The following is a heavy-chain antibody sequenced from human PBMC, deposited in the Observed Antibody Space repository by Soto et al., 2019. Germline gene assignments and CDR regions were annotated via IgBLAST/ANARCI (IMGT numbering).Heavy chain of an antibody. CDR3: ALRDYDSSGYTRSYYYGMDV. CDR1: GGTFSSYA. J-gene: IGHJ6*02. Sequence: ASVKVSCKASGGTFSSYAISWVRQAPGQGLEWMGGIIPIFGTANYAQKFQGRVTITADESTSTAYMELSSPRSEDTAVYYCALRDYDSSGYTRSYYYGMDVWGQGTTVTVSS. D-gene: IGHD3-22*01. CDR2: IIPIFGTA. V-gene: IGHV1-69*13.